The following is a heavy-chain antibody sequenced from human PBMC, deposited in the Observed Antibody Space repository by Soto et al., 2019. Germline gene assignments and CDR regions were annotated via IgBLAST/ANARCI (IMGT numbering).Heavy chain of an antibody. V-gene: IGHV4-30-4*01. D-gene: IGHD2-15*01. CDR3: ARELRCSGGSCYDAFDI. Sequence: PSETLSLTCTVSGGSISSGDYYWSWIRQPPGKGLEWIGYIYYSGSTYYNPSLKSRVTISVDTSKNQFSLKLSSVTAADTAVYYCARELRCSGGSCYDAFDIWGQGTMVTVSS. J-gene: IGHJ3*02. CDR1: GGSISSGDYY. CDR2: IYYSGST.